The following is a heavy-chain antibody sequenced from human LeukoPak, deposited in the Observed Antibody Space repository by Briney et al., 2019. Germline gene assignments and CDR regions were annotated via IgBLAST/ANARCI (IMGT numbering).Heavy chain of an antibody. J-gene: IGHJ3*02. CDR1: GYTFTSYY. Sequence: ASVKVSCKASGYTFTSYYMHWVRQAPGQGLEWMGIINPSGGSTSYAQKFQGRVTMTRDTSTSTVYMELSSLRSEDTAVYYCARDSRRYNWNHDAFDIWGQGTMVTVSS. D-gene: IGHD1-20*01. V-gene: IGHV1-46*01. CDR2: INPSGGST. CDR3: ARDSRRYNWNHDAFDI.